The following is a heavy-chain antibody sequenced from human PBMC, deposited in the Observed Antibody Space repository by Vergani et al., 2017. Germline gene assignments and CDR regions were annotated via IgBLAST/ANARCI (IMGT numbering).Heavy chain of an antibody. V-gene: IGHV4-34*01. Sequence: QVQLQQWGGGLLKPSETLSLTCVVNGGSFTSYNWTWIRQSPGEGLEWVGDIDHTGRPDSNPSLKSRLTMSVDNSRNQFSLTLNSVTATDTAIYFCARVNTETNGHLYYYYYMDVWGQGTAVTVS. CDR1: GGSFTSYN. D-gene: IGHD4-11*01. CDR2: IDHTGRP. J-gene: IGHJ6*03. CDR3: ARVNTETNGHLYYYYYMDV.